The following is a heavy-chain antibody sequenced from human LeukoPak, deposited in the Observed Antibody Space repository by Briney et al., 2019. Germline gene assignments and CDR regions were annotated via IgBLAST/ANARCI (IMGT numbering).Heavy chain of an antibody. J-gene: IGHJ4*02. CDR2: MNQDGSNL. Sequence: PGGSLRLSCAASGFSFRDYWMTWVRQAPGRGLEWVANMNQDGSNLKYGDSVKGRFTISRDNAKNTLYLQMNSLRAEDTAVYYCAKAPTVWAPVDYWGQGTLVTASS. CDR3: AKAPTVWAPVDY. D-gene: IGHD3-16*01. CDR1: GFSFRDYW. V-gene: IGHV3-7*03.